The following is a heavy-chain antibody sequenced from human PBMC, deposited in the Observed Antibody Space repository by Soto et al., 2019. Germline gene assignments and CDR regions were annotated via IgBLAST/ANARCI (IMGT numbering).Heavy chain of an antibody. D-gene: IGHD6-19*01. V-gene: IGHV4-39*01. CDR3: ARRGIAVAGTTPTFDI. J-gene: IGHJ3*02. Sequence: LSLTCTVSGGSISSSSYYWGWIRQPPGKGLEWIGSIYYSGSTYYNPSLKSRVTTSVDTSKNQFSLKLSSVTAADTAVYYCARRGIAVAGTTPTFDIWGQGTMVTVSS. CDR2: IYYSGST. CDR1: GGSISSSSYY.